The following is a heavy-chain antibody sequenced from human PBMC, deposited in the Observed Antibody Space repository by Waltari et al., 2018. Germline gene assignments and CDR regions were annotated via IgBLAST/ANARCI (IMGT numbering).Heavy chain of an antibody. CDR3: ARGEYYYYGSGSPLWD. J-gene: IGHJ4*02. D-gene: IGHD3-10*01. CDR2: INHSGST. CDR1: GGSFSGYY. Sequence: QVQLQQWGAGLLKPSETLSLTCAVYGGSFSGYYWSWIRQPPGKGLEWIGEINHSGSTTSMPPLKRRVTISVDTSKMQFSLKLSSVTAADTAVYYCARGEYYYYGSGSPLWDWGQGTLVTVSS. V-gene: IGHV4-34*01.